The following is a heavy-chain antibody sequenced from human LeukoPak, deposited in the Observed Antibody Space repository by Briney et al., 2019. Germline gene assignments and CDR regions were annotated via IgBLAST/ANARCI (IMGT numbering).Heavy chain of an antibody. D-gene: IGHD3-10*01. V-gene: IGHV1-2*02. CDR1: GYTFTGYY. CDR2: INPNSGGT. J-gene: IGHJ6*02. CDR3: ARDVGELSRGDYYYGMDV. Sequence: ASVKVSCKASGYTFTGYYMHWVRQAPGQGLEWMGWINPNSGGTNYAQKFQGRVTMTRDTSISTAYMELSRLRSDDTAVYYCARDVGELSRGDYYYGMDVWGQGTTVTVSS.